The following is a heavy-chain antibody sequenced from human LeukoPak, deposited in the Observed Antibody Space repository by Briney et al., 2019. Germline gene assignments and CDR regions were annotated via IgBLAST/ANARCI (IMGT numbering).Heavy chain of an antibody. CDR1: GDSMSDSY. Sequence: SETLSLTCTVSGDSMSDSYWSWIRQPAGRGLEWIGRIYASGSTNYNPSLKSRVTLSVDTSSNQFSLTLSSVTAADTAVYHCARDIRSHNGPGGYYYYYMDVWGKGTTVTVSS. J-gene: IGHJ6*03. CDR3: ARDIRSHNGPGGYYYYYMDV. D-gene: IGHD2-8*01. V-gene: IGHV4-4*07. CDR2: IYASGST.